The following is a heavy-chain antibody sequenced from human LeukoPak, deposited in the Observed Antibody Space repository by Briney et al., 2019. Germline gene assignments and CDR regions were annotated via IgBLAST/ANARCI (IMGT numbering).Heavy chain of an antibody. V-gene: IGHV4-34*01. CDR2: FYFSGST. CDR1: GGSFSGYY. Sequence: PSETLSLTCAVYGGSFSGYYWSWIRQPPGKGLEWIGSFYFSGSTYYNPSLKSRVSISLDTSKNQFSLKLTSVTAVDTAVYYCATPNGFSYGFFDSWGQGILVTVSS. CDR3: ATPNGFSYGFFDS. J-gene: IGHJ4*02. D-gene: IGHD5-18*01.